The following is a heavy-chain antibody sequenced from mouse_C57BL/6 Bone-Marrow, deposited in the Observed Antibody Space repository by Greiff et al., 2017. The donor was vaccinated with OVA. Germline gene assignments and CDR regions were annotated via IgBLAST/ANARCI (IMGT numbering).Heavy chain of an antibody. CDR3: ASEYCGSSYYDY. D-gene: IGHD1-1*01. Sequence: QVQLQQSGAELVRPGASVKLSCKASGYTFTSYGMRWVKQRPGQGLEWIGEIYPSNGNTYYNEKFKGKATLTADKSSSTAYMQLRSLTSEDSAVYFCASEYCGSSYYDYWGQGTTLTVSS. V-gene: IGHV1-81*01. J-gene: IGHJ2*01. CDR2: IYPSNGNT. CDR1: GYTFTSYG.